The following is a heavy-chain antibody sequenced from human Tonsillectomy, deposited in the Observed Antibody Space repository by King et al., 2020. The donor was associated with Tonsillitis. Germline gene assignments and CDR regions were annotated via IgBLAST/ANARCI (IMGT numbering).Heavy chain of an antibody. D-gene: IGHD3-22*01. CDR2: IYYSGST. V-gene: IGHV4-59*01. J-gene: IGHJ4*02. CDR1: VGSISSYY. Sequence: VQLQESGPGLVKPSETLSLTCTVSVGSISSYYWSWIRQPPGKGLEWIGYIYYSGSTNYNPSLKSRVTISVDTSKNHFSLKLSSVTAADTAVYYCARDQNYYDSSGYYRGGFDYWGQGTLVTVSS. CDR3: ARDQNYYDSSGYYRGGFDY.